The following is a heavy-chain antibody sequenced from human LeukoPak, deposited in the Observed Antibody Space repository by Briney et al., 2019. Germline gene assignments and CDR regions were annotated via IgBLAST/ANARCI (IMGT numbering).Heavy chain of an antibody. CDR3: AREDYSNYGQDY. CDR2: IYHSGST. CDR1: GYSISSGYY. V-gene: IGHV4-38-2*02. Sequence: SETLSLTCTVSGYSISSGYYWGWIRQPPGKGLEWIGSIYHSGSTYYNPSLKSRVTISVDTSKNQFSLKLSSVTAADTAVYYCAREDYSNYGQDYWGQGTLVTVSS. D-gene: IGHD4-11*01. J-gene: IGHJ4*02.